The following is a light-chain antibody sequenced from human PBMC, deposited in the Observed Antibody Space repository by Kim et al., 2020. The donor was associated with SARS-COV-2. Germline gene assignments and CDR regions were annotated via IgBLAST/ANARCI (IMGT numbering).Light chain of an antibody. V-gene: IGKV3-20*01. CDR1: QSVSSSY. Sequence: SLGERAILSCRARQSVSSSYLAWYQHKPGQSPRLLSHGASSRATGVPDRFRGGGSGTDFTLTITRVEPEDFAVYYCQQYGRSPTTFGQGKRLEIK. CDR3: QQYGRSPTT. J-gene: IGKJ5*01. CDR2: GAS.